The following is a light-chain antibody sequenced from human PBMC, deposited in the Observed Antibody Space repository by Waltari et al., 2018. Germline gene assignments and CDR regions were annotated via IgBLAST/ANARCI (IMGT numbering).Light chain of an antibody. CDR2: DVS. V-gene: IGLV2-14*03. Sequence: QSALTQPASVSGSPGQSITISCTGISSDVGSYNSVSWYQDHPGQGPKVIIYDVSDRPSGVSARFSGSKSGNTASLTISGLQAGDEADYYCSSQSSNNVVLFGGGTKVTVL. CDR3: SSQSSNNVVL. J-gene: IGLJ3*02. CDR1: SSDVGSYNS.